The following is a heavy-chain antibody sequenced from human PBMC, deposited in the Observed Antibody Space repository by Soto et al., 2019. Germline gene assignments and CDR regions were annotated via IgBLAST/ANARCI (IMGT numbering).Heavy chain of an antibody. CDR2: IYYSGRN. D-gene: IGHD2-21*02. V-gene: IGHV4-39*01. CDR1: GYAINSRSYY. Sequence: PSGTLSLTCTVPGYAINSRSYYWGWIRQRPGKGLEWIGSIYYSGRNYNNPSLRRRVAMAIYTPKDQFALTLKSVTAADTALYFCARQRTSVVTQAYFDVWGPGSLVTVSS. J-gene: IGHJ4*02. CDR3: ARQRTSVVTQAYFDV.